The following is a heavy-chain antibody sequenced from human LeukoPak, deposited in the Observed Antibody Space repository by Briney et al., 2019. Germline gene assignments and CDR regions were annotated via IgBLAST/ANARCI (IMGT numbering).Heavy chain of an antibody. CDR2: IYYSGST. CDR1: GGSISSYY. CDR3: ARDALYCSSSSCYRYWYFDL. Sequence: SETLSLTCTVSGGSISSYYWSWIRQPPGKGLEWIGYIYYSGSTNYNPSLKSRVTISVDTSKNQFSLKLSSVTAADTAVYYCARDALYCSSSSCYRYWYFDLWGRGTLVTVSS. D-gene: IGHD2-2*01. J-gene: IGHJ2*01. V-gene: IGHV4-59*12.